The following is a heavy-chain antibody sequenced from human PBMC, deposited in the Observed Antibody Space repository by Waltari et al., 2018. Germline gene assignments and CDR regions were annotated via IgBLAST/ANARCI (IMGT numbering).Heavy chain of an antibody. CDR2: ICHSGIT. V-gene: IGHV4-38-2*01. CDR3: AVVAAAGSGVDY. Sequence: QVQLQESGPGLVKPSETLSLTCAVSGYSISSGYYWGWIRQPPGKGLEGIGSICHSGITYYNPSLQSRVTISVDTSKNQFSLKLSTVTAADTAVYYCAVVAAAGSGVDYWGQGTLVTVSS. CDR1: GYSISSGYY. D-gene: IGHD6-13*01. J-gene: IGHJ4*02.